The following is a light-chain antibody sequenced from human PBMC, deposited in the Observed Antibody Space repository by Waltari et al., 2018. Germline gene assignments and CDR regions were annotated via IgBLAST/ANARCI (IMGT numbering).Light chain of an antibody. V-gene: IGKV3-20*01. J-gene: IGKJ2*01. CDR2: GAS. CDR3: QQYGSSILYT. CDR1: QRLTKFY. Sequence: VLTQSPGTLSLSPGETATLSCRASQRLTKFYLAWYQQKPGQAPWLLIYGASSRAAGIPERFSGSGSGTDFTLTISRLEPEDCAMYYCQQYGSSILYTFGQGTKLEIK.